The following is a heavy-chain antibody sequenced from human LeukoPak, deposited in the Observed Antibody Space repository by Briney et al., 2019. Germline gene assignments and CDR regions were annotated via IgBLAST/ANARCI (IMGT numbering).Heavy chain of an antibody. CDR1: GGSISSYY. D-gene: IGHD2-15*01. Sequence: SQTLSLTCTVSGGSISSYYWSWIRQPPGKGLEWIGYIYYSGGTNYNPSLKSRVTISVDTSKNQFSLKLSSVTAADTAVYYCAASPLGYCSGGSCLLVHWGQGTLVTVSS. CDR2: IYYSGGT. J-gene: IGHJ1*01. CDR3: AASPLGYCSGGSCLLVH. V-gene: IGHV4-59*01.